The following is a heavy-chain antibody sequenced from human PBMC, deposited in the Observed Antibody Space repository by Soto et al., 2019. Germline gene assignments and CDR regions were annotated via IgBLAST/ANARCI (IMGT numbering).Heavy chain of an antibody. CDR1: GDSVSSGSHF. J-gene: IGHJ4*02. CDR2: ISYSGST. CDR3: ARGRPTMGAKTFFDY. D-gene: IGHD1-26*01. V-gene: IGHV4-31*03. Sequence: LSLTCTVSGDSVSSGSHFWTWIRQHPGKGLEWLGYISYSGSTYYNPSLNPSLKTRLSISIDTSENHFSLHLSSVNAADTAVYYCARGRPTMGAKTFFDYWGSGTLVTVSS.